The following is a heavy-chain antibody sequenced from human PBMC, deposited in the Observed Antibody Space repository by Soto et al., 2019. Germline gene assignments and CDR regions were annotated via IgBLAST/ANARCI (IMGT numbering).Heavy chain of an antibody. V-gene: IGHV4-38-2*02. CDR3: ARVHVMVVAGSTFDY. CDR2: IYHGGTT. J-gene: IGHJ4*03. Sequence: SETLSLTCTVSGDSISSGSYWGWIRQPPGEGPEWIASIYHGGTTFYNPSLKSRISIPVDTSKNQFSLRLTSVTAADTATYYCARVHVMVVAGSTFDYWGPGTLVTVSS. D-gene: IGHD6-19*01. CDR1: GDSISSGSY.